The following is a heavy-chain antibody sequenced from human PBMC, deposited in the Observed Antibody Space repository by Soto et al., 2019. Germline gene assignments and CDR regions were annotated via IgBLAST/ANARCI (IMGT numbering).Heavy chain of an antibody. Sequence: GESLRLSCAVSGFTFSDYYMTWIRQAPGKGLEWVSFISGSRNYTHYADSVKGRFTISRDNAKNSLYLQMDSLRVEDTAVYFCARGHMFESCGYNYFHYWCPGTLVTVPS. D-gene: IGHD3-22*01. CDR3: ARGHMFESCGYNYFHY. CDR2: ISGSRNYT. V-gene: IGHV3-11*06. J-gene: IGHJ4*01. CDR1: GFTFSDYY.